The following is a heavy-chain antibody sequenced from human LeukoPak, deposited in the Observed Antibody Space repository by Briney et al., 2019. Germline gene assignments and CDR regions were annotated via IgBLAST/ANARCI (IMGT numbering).Heavy chain of an antibody. CDR2: INHSGST. Sequence: SETLSLTCAVYGGSFSGYYWSWIRQPPGKGLEWIGEINHSGSTNYNPSLKSRVTISVDTSKNQFSLKLSSVTAADTAVYYCARVWGWLQFYIFDYWGQGTLVTVSS. D-gene: IGHD5-24*01. CDR1: GGSFSGYY. V-gene: IGHV4-34*01. J-gene: IGHJ4*02. CDR3: ARVWGWLQFYIFDY.